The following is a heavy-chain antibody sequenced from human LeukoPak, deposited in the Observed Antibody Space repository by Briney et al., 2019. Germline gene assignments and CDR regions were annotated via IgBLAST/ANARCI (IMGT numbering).Heavy chain of an antibody. D-gene: IGHD6-19*01. CDR2: IYYSGST. CDR1: GGSISSYY. Sequence: SETLSLACTVSGGSISSYYWSWIRQSPGKGLEWIGYIYYSGSTNYNPSLKSRVTISVDTSKNQFSLKLSSVTAADTAVYYCARGSIAVAVAADYWGQGTLVTVSS. J-gene: IGHJ4*02. V-gene: IGHV4-59*01. CDR3: ARGSIAVAVAADY.